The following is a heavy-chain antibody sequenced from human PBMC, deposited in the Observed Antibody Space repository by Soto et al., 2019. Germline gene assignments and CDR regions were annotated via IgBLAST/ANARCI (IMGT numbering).Heavy chain of an antibody. J-gene: IGHJ6*02. Sequence: QVQLVQSGAEVKKPGSSVKVSCKASGGTFSSYAISWVRQAPGQGLEWMGGIIPIFGTANYAQKFQGRVTITADESASTADMELSSLRSEDTAVYYCARAGVDVATMRYYYYGMDVWGQGTTVTVSS. CDR1: GGTFSSYA. CDR2: IIPIFGTA. D-gene: IGHD5-12*01. V-gene: IGHV1-69*12. CDR3: ARAGVDVATMRYYYYGMDV.